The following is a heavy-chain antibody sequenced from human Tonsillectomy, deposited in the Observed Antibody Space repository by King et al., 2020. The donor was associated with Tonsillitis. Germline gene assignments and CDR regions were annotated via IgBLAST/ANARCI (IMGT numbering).Heavy chain of an antibody. CDR1: GFTFSNYA. CDR3: ARVGPYYSDFSGYIWGAFDI. J-gene: IGHJ3*02. V-gene: IGHV3-30*04. Sequence: VQLVESGGGVVQPGTSLRLSCAASGFTFSNYAMHWVRQAPGKGLEWVAVISFDGSNKYYADSVKGRFTISRDNSKNTLYLQMNSLRAEDTAVYYCARVGPYYSDFSGYIWGAFDIWGQGTMVTVSS. CDR2: ISFDGSNK. D-gene: IGHD3-22*01.